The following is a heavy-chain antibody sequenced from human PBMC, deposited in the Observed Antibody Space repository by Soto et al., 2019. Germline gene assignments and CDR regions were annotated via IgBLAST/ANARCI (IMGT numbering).Heavy chain of an antibody. V-gene: IGHV2-5*02. CDR3: VQSRCGGDCLQSYSSHSYYGLDV. CDR2: IYWDDDK. CDR1: GFSFSSIGEG. D-gene: IGHD2-21*02. J-gene: IGHJ6*02. Sequence: QITLKESGPTLVKPTQTLTLTCTFPGFSFSSIGEGVGWIRQPPGKALEWLALIYWDDDKRYSPSLKSRLTITKDTSKHQVVLTMTNMDPVDPATYYCVQSRCGGDCLQSYSSHSYYGLDVWGQGTTVTVSS.